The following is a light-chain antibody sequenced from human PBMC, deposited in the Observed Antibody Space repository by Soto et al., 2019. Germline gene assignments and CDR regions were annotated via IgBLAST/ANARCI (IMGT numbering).Light chain of an antibody. V-gene: IGLV2-11*01. CDR2: DVN. CDR1: SSDVGTYNY. J-gene: IGLJ3*02. Sequence: QSALTQPRSVSGSPGQSVTISCTGSSSDVGTYNYVSWYVQHPGKAPKLMIYDVNKRPSGVPDRFSGSKSGNTASLTISGLQTEDETDYYCCAYAGRYTWVFGGGTKLTVL. CDR3: CAYAGRYTWV.